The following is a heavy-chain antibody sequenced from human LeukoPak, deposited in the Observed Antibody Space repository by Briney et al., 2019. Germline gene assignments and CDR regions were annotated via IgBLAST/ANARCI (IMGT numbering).Heavy chain of an antibody. Sequence: SETLSLTCTVSGGSISSSSYYWGWIRQPPGKGLEWIGSIYYSGSTYYNPSLKSRVTISVDTSKNQFSLNLSSVTAADTAVYYCARDNRWYGEYWFDPWGQGTLVTVSS. V-gene: IGHV4-39*07. D-gene: IGHD3-10*01. CDR1: GGSISSSSYY. J-gene: IGHJ5*02. CDR3: ARDNRWYGEYWFDP. CDR2: IYYSGST.